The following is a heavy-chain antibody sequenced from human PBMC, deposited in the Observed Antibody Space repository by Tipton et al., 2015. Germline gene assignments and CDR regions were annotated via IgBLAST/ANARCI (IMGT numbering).Heavy chain of an antibody. CDR3: ARGVTTIVPHWFDP. Sequence: TLSLTCSVSGDSVSSTRYYWSWIRQAPGKGLECIGYIYYTGSTTYNPSLGSRVTISLDTSNNQFSLKLSSVTAADTAIYYCARGVTTIVPHWFDPWGQGTLVTVSS. V-gene: IGHV4-61*01. J-gene: IGHJ5*02. CDR2: IYYTGST. D-gene: IGHD6-6*01. CDR1: GDSVSSTRYY.